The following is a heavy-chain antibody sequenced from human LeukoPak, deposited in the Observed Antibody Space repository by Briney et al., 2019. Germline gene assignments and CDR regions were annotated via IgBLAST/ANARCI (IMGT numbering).Heavy chain of an antibody. CDR1: GGSISSYY. CDR3: ASSPGTSCHDY. D-gene: IGHD2-2*01. J-gene: IGHJ4*02. V-gene: IGHV4-34*01. CDR2: INHSGST. Sequence: SETLSLTCTVSGGSISSYYWSWIRQPPGKGLEWIGEINHSGSTNYNPSLKSRVTISVDTSKNQFSLKLSSVTAADTAVYYCASSPGTSCHDYWGQGTLVTVSS.